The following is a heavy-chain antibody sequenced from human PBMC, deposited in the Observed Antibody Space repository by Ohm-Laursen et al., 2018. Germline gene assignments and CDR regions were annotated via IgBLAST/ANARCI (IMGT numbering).Heavy chain of an antibody. CDR3: AKAKLGFYWYFDL. Sequence: SLRLSCAASGFTFSSYGMHWVRQAPGKGLEWVAVISYDGSNKYYADSVKGRFTISRDNSKNTLYLQMNSLRAEDTAVYYCAKAKLGFYWYFDLWGRGTLVTVSS. CDR1: GFTFSSYG. V-gene: IGHV3-30*18. D-gene: IGHD7-27*01. CDR2: ISYDGSNK. J-gene: IGHJ2*01.